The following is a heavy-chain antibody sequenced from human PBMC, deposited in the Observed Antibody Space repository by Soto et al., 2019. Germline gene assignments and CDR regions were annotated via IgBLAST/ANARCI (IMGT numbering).Heavy chain of an antibody. CDR2: IWYDGSNK. CDR3: ASEYCSGGRCYYYGMDV. V-gene: IGHV3-33*01. CDR1: GFTFSSYG. J-gene: IGHJ6*02. D-gene: IGHD2-15*01. Sequence: QVQLVESGGGVVQPGRSLRLSCAASGFTFSSYGMHWVRQAPGKGLEWVAVIWYDGSNKYYADSVKGRFTISRDNSKNTLYLQMNSLRVEDTAVYYCASEYCSGGRCYYYGMDVWGQGTTVTVSS.